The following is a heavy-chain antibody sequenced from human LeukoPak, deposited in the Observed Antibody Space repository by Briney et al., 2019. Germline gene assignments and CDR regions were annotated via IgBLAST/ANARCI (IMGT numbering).Heavy chain of an antibody. CDR2: INHSGST. Sequence: SETLSLTCAVYGGSFSGYYWSWIRQPPGKGLEWIGEINHSGSTNYNPSLKSRVTISVDTSKNHFSLKLSSVTAADTAVYYCARLTRHIVVVPAAMPQFDPWGQGTLVTVSS. J-gene: IGHJ5*02. V-gene: IGHV4-34*01. CDR3: ARLTRHIVVVPAAMPQFDP. CDR1: GGSFSGYY. D-gene: IGHD2-2*01.